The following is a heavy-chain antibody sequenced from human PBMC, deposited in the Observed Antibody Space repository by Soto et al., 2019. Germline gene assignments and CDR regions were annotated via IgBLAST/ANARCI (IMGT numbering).Heavy chain of an antibody. CDR3: AGALGFGVLFSDYYYGMDV. D-gene: IGHD3-10*01. J-gene: IGHJ6*02. Sequence: QVQLVQSGAEVKKPGASVKVSCKASGYTFTSYGISWVRQAPGQGLEWMGWISAYNGNTNYAQKLQGRVTMTTDTSTSTADMELRSLRAADTAVYYCAGALGFGVLFSDYYYGMDVWGQGTTVIVSS. CDR1: GYTFTSYG. CDR2: ISAYNGNT. V-gene: IGHV1-18*01.